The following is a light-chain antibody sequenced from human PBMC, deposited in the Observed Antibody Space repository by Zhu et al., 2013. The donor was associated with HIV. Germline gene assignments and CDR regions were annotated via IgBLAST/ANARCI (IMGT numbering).Light chain of an antibody. CDR2: GAS. Sequence: IRMTQSPSSLYASTGDRVTLTCRASQDISSHVAWYQQRSGQAPKLLIYGASTLHTGAPSRFAGSGSGTEFTLSISCLQSEDFATYYCQQFNSYPVTFGGGTRL. V-gene: IGKV1-8*01. J-gene: IGKJ4*01. CDR3: QQFNSYPVT. CDR1: QDISSH.